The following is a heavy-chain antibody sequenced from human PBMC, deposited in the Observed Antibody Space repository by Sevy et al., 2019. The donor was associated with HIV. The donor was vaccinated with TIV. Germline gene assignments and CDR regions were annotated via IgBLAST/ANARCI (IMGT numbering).Heavy chain of an antibody. CDR3: ARDIPVAAVDY. CDR2: ISTSVSRV. V-gene: IGHV3-48*03. D-gene: IGHD6-13*01. CDR1: GFPFSNYE. Sequence: GGSLRLSCAASGFPFSNYEMNWVRQAPGKGLEWVAFISTSVSRVSYADSVKGRFTISRDNARNSLYLQMDNLRVEDTALYYCARDIPVAAVDYWGQGTLVTVSS. J-gene: IGHJ4*02.